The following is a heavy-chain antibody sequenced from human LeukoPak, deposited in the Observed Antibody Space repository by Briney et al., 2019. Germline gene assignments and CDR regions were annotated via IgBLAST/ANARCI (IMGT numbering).Heavy chain of an antibody. Sequence: GGSLRLSCAASGFTFSSNYMSWVRQAPGQGLEWVSVISSGGSTYYTDSVTGRFTISKDNSKSTLYIQVNSLRAEDTAVYYCARSWRSTKIKGGIAAAGLPYYYDMDVWGKGTTVTISS. CDR2: ISSGGST. D-gene: IGHD6-13*01. J-gene: IGHJ6*03. V-gene: IGHV3-53*01. CDR3: ARSWRSTKIKGGIAAAGLPYYYDMDV. CDR1: GFTFSSNY.